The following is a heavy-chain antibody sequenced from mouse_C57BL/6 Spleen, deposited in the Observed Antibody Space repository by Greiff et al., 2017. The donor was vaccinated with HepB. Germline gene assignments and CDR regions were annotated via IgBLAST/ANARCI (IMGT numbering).Heavy chain of an antibody. CDR2: ISDGGSYT. CDR1: GFTFSSYA. J-gene: IGHJ2*01. V-gene: IGHV5-4*01. CDR3: ARDGGYGNYGY. Sequence: EVQGVESGGGLVKPGGSLKLSCAASGFTFSSYAMSWVRQTPEKRLEWVATISDGGSYTYYPDNVKGRFTISRDNAKNNLYLQMSHLKSEDTAMYYCARDGGYGNYGYWGQGTTLTVSS. D-gene: IGHD2-10*02.